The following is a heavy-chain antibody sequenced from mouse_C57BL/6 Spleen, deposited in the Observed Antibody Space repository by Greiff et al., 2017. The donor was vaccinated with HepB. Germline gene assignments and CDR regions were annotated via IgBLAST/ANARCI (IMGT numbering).Heavy chain of an antibody. Sequence: VQLQQSGAELVRPGASVKLSCKASGYTFTDYYINWVKQRPGQGLEWIARIYPGSGNTYYNEKFKGKATLTAEKSSSTAYMQLSSLTSEDSAVYFCARAHYDGDYWGQGTTLTVSS. CDR1: GYTFTDYY. CDR2: IYPGSGNT. D-gene: IGHD1-2*01. CDR3: ARAHYDGDY. V-gene: IGHV1-76*01. J-gene: IGHJ2*01.